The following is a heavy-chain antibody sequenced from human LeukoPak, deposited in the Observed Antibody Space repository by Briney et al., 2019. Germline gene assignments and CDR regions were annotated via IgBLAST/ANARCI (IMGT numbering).Heavy chain of an antibody. CDR1: GGTFSSYA. CDR2: IIPIFGTA. D-gene: IGHD3-22*01. Sequence: GASVKVSCKASGGTFSSYAISWVRQAPGQGREWMGRIIPIFGTANYAQKFQGRVTITADKSTSTAYMELSSLRSEDTAVYYCARALGYYDSSGLDYWGQGTLVTVSS. J-gene: IGHJ4*02. V-gene: IGHV1-69*06. CDR3: ARALGYYDSSGLDY.